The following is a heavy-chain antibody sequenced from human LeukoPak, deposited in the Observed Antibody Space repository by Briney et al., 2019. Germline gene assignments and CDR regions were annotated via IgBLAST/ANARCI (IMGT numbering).Heavy chain of an antibody. D-gene: IGHD3-10*01. Sequence: GGSLRLSCAASGXTVSSNYMSWVRQAPGKGLEWVSLIYSGGSTYYADSVKGRFTIFRDNSKNTVYLQIISLRAEDTAVYYCARDYYGSGTYYHDYWGQGTLVTVSS. V-gene: IGHV3-53*01. CDR3: ARDYYGSGTYYHDY. CDR1: GXTVSSNY. CDR2: IYSGGST. J-gene: IGHJ4*02.